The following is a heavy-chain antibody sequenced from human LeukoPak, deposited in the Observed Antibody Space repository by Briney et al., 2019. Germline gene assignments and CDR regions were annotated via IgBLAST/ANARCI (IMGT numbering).Heavy chain of an antibody. V-gene: IGHV1-69*13. CDR1: GYTFTGYY. Sequence: SVKVSCKASGYTFTGYYMHWVRQAPGQGLEWMGGIIPIFGTANYAQKFQGRVTITADESTSTAYMELSSLRSEDTAVYYCARGPSEDIVVVPAASHNAFDIWGQGTMVTVSS. CDR3: ARGPSEDIVVVPAASHNAFDI. D-gene: IGHD2-2*01. J-gene: IGHJ3*02. CDR2: IIPIFGTA.